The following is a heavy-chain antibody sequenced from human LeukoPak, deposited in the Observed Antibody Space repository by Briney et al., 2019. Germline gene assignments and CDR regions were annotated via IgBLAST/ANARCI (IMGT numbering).Heavy chain of an antibody. CDR3: ARVWAAAPAASPYYYYYYGMDV. CDR2: IKQDGSEK. V-gene: IGHV3-7*01. Sequence: GGSLRLSCAASGFTFSSYWMSWVRQAPGKGLEWVANIKQDGSEKYYVDSVKGRFTISRDNAKNSLYLQMDSLRAEDTAVYYCARVWAAAPAASPYYYYYYGMDVWGQGTTVTVSS. J-gene: IGHJ6*02. CDR1: GFTFSSYW. D-gene: IGHD6-13*01.